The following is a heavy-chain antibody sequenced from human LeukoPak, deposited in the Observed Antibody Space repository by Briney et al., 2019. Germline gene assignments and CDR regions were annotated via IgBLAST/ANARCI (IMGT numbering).Heavy chain of an antibody. V-gene: IGHV3-30*03. J-gene: IGHJ4*02. Sequence: WGSLRLSCAASGFTFSSYGMHWVRQAPGKGLEWVAVISYDGSNKYYADSVKGRFTISRDNSKNTLYLQMNSLRAEDTAVYYCARADYAYFDYWGQGTLVTVSS. CDR2: ISYDGSNK. CDR3: ARADYAYFDY. D-gene: IGHD4-17*01. CDR1: GFTFSSYG.